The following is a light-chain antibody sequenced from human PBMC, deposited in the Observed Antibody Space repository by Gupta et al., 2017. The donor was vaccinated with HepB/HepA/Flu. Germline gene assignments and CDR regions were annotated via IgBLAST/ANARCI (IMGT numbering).Light chain of an antibody. CDR2: SNN. V-gene: IGLV1-44*01. CDR1: SANVGSHV. Sequence: QSVLTQPPSASATPGQRVSITYPGSSANVGSHVVNWSQHLPDSAPKLLFFSNNHRPSGVPDRFSCSKSGTSDSLAISGLQSEDEGDYYCAVWDDTMNGPVFGGGTKLTVL. CDR3: AVWDDTMNGPV. J-gene: IGLJ7*01.